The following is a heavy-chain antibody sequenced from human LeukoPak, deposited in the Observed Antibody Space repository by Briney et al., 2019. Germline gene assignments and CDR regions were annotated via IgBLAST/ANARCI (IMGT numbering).Heavy chain of an antibody. J-gene: IGHJ4*02. V-gene: IGHV1-18*01. CDR2: INPNSGGT. Sequence: ASVKVSCKASGYSFTSYGISWVRQAPGQGLEWMGWINPNSGGTNYAQKFQGRVTMTRDTSTSTVYMELSSLRSEDTAVYYCARDRKDGYNSPSFDYWGQGTLVTVSS. CDR3: ARDRKDGYNSPSFDY. D-gene: IGHD5-24*01. CDR1: GYSFTSYG.